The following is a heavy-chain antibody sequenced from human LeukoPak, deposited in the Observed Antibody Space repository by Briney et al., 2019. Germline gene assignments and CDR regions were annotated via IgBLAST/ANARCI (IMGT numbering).Heavy chain of an antibody. Sequence: PGRSLRLSCAASGFTFDDYATHWVRQAPGKGLEWVSGISWNSGSIGYADSVKGRFTISRDNAKNSLYLQMNSLRAEDTALYYCAKDARGGYVVWGQGTLVTVSS. CDR3: AKDARGGYVV. CDR2: ISWNSGSI. V-gene: IGHV3-9*01. D-gene: IGHD5-12*01. CDR1: GFTFDDYA. J-gene: IGHJ4*02.